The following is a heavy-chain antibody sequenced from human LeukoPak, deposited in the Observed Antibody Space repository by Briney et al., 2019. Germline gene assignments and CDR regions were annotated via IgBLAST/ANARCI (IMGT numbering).Heavy chain of an antibody. CDR2: IYTSENT. V-gene: IGHV4-4*07. Sequence: PSETLSLTCTVSDGYIGSYYWSWIRQPAGKGLEWIGRIYTSENTEYNPSLKSRVTMSVDMSTSQFSLRLTPVTAADTAVYYCAREADYGDYSKSFYYMDVWGKGTTVTVSS. J-gene: IGHJ6*03. CDR1: DGYIGSYY. D-gene: IGHD4-17*01. CDR3: AREADYGDYSKSFYYMDV.